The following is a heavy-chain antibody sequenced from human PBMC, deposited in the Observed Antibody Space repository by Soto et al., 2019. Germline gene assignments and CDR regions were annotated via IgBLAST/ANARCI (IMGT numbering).Heavy chain of an antibody. J-gene: IGHJ4*02. CDR2: IYHSGST. D-gene: IGHD3-16*02. Sequence: QVQLQESGPGLVKPSGTLSLTCAVSSGSISSSNWWSWVRQPPWKGLEWIGEIYHSGSTNYNPSLKSRVIISVDKSKHQFSLKLSSVTAADTAVYYCAATYYDYIWGGYREYYFDYWGQGTLVTVSS. CDR1: SGSISSSNW. V-gene: IGHV4-4*02. CDR3: AATYYDYIWGGYREYYFDY.